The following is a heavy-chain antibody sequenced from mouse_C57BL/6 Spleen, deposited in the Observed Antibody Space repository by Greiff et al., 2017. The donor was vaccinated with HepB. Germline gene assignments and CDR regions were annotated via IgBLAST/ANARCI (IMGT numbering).Heavy chain of an antibody. CDR2: INPNNGGT. D-gene: IGHD1-1*01. V-gene: IGHV1-26*01. J-gene: IGHJ1*03. Sequence: EVQLQQSGPELVKPGASVKISCKASGYTFTDYYMNWVKQSHGKSLEWIGDINPNNGGTSYNQKFKGKATLTVDKSSSTAYMELRSLTSEDSAVYYCAHYYGSRGYFDVWGTRTTVTVSS. CDR1: GYTFTDYY. CDR3: AHYYGSRGYFDV.